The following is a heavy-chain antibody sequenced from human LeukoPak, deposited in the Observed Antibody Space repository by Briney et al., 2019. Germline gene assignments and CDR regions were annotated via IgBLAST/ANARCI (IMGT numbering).Heavy chain of an antibody. CDR3: ARTKNYGYYFDY. D-gene: IGHD3-10*01. J-gene: IGHJ4*02. Sequence: PGGSLRLSCAASGFTFSSYSMNWVRQAPGKGLEWVSVIYSGGSTYYADSVKGRFTISRDNSKNTLYLQMNSLRAEDTAVYYCARTKNYGYYFDYWGQGTLVTVSS. CDR1: GFTFSSYS. CDR2: IYSGGST. V-gene: IGHV3-53*01.